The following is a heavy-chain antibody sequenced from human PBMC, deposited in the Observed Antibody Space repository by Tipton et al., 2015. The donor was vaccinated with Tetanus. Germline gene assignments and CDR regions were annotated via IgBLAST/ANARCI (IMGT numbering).Heavy chain of an antibody. V-gene: IGHV4-39*02. Sequence: TLSLTCTVSGGSISSSSYYWGWIRQPPGKGLEWIGSIYYSGSTYYNPSLKSRVTISGDTSKNQFSLKLSSVTAADTAVYYCAREWSGYFDYWGQGTLVTVSS. D-gene: IGHD3-10*02. CDR2: IYYSGST. CDR3: AREWSGYFDY. CDR1: GGSISSSSYY. J-gene: IGHJ4*02.